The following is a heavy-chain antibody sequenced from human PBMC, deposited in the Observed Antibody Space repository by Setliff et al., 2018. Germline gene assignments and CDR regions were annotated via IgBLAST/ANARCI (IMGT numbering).Heavy chain of an antibody. CDR1: GYIFTNYW. CDR3: ARHRVGNSGYAIPILDF. J-gene: IGHJ4*02. CDR2: IYPSNSNI. V-gene: IGHV5-51*01. Sequence: GESLKISCQASGYIFTNYWIAWVRQMPGKGLEWMGIIYPSNSNIKYSPSFEAQITFSVDKSITTAYLQWSSLKASDTAIYYCARHRVGNSGYAIPILDFWGQGALVTVSS. D-gene: IGHD5-12*01.